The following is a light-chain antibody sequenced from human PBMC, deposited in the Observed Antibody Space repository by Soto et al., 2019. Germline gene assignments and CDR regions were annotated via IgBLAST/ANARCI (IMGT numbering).Light chain of an antibody. J-gene: IGKJ5*01. CDR1: QSLSIC. V-gene: IGKV1-5*03. CDR3: QQYNTFPLT. Sequence: DIQMTQSPSILSAFVGDRVTITCRASQSLSICLAWYQQKPGKAPNLLIYTASTLQSGVPSRFSGSGSGTEFTLTISSLQPEDFATYYCQQYNTFPLTFGEGTRVEIK. CDR2: TAS.